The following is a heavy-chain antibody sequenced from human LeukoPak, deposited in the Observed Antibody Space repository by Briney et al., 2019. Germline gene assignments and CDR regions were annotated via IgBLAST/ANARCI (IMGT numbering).Heavy chain of an antibody. J-gene: IGHJ4*02. D-gene: IGHD6-13*01. CDR2: IIPIFGTA. V-gene: IGHV1-69*05. CDR1: GGTFSSYA. CDR3: ARVAAAGGRYLYYFDY. Sequence: SVKVSCKDSGGTFSSYAISWVRQAPGQGLEWMGGIIPIFGTANYAQKFQGRVTITTDESTSTAYMELSSLRSEDTAVYYCARVAAAGGRYLYYFDYWGQGTLVSVSS.